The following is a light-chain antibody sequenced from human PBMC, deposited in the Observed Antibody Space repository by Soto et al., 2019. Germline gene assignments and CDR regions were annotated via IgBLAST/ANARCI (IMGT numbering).Light chain of an antibody. J-gene: IGLJ1*01. CDR1: NSDVGSYNL. CDR3: QSYDSSLSGSEV. V-gene: IGLV2-23*02. Sequence: QSVLTQPASVSGSPRQSITISCTGTNSDVGSYNLVSWFQQHPGKAPKLVIYEVTKRPSGVSDRFSGSKSGNTASLTISGLQAEDEADYYCQSYDSSLSGSEVFGTGTKVTVL. CDR2: EVT.